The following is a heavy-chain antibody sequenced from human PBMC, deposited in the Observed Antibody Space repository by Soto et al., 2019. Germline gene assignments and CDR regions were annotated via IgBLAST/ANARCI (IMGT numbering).Heavy chain of an antibody. D-gene: IGHD6-13*01. V-gene: IGHV1-69*13. CDR1: GGTFSSYA. CDR3: ARTGYSSSWYDY. J-gene: IGHJ4*02. Sequence: ASVKVSCKASGGTFSSYAISWVRQAPGQGLEWMGGIIPIFGTANYAQKFQGRVTITADESTSTAYMELSSLRSEDTAVYYCARTGYSSSWYDYWGQGTLVTVSS. CDR2: IIPIFGTA.